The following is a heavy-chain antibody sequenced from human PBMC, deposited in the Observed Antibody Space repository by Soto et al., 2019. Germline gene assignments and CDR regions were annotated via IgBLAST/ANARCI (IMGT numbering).Heavy chain of an antibody. J-gene: IGHJ4*02. CDR3: ANGGPIATQHQAARTFDY. D-gene: IGHD2-21*01. CDR2: ISGSGGST. Sequence: EVQLLESGGGLVQPGGSLRLSCAASGFTFSSYAMSWVRQAPGKGLEWVSAISGSGGSTYYADSVKGRFTISRDNSKNTLYVQMNRRRAEDTAVYYCANGGPIATQHQAARTFDYWGQGTLVTVSS. CDR1: GFTFSSYA. V-gene: IGHV3-23*01.